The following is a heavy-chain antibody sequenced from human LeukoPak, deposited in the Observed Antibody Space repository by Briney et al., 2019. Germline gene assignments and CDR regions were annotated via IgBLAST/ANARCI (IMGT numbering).Heavy chain of an antibody. D-gene: IGHD3-9*01. CDR3: ARQYSDILTGYHRGELYWYFDL. CDR1: GDSISSSNCY. CDR2: IYFSGGT. Sequence: PSETLSLTCTVSGDSISSSNCYWGWIRQPPGKGLEWIGSIYFSGGTYYNASLKSRVTISVDTSKNQFSLKLSSVTAADTAVYYCARQYSDILTGYHRGELYWYFDLWGRGTLVTVSS. V-gene: IGHV4-39*01. J-gene: IGHJ2*01.